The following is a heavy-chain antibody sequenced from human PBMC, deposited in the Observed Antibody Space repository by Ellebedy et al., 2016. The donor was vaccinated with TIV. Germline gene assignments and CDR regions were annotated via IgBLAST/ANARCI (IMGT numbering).Heavy chain of an antibody. Sequence: GGSLRLSXAASGFLFSRYAVTWVRQVPGKGLEWVSSISGSGGGTYYADSVKGRFTISRDNSKNTLYLQMNSLRAEDTAVYYCAKDGWELLFAPYYYNGMDVWGQGTTVTVSS. CDR3: AKDGWELLFAPYYYNGMDV. CDR2: ISGSGGGT. CDR1: GFLFSRYA. J-gene: IGHJ6*02. D-gene: IGHD1-26*01. V-gene: IGHV3-23*01.